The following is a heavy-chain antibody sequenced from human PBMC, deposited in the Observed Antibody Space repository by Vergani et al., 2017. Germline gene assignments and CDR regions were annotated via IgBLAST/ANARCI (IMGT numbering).Heavy chain of an antibody. CDR2: ISYDGSNK. D-gene: IGHD2-15*01. CDR3: AKDFWSRGVVVVAATFPLPDAFDI. J-gene: IGHJ3*02. CDR1: GFTFSSYG. Sequence: QVQLVESGGGVVQPGRSLRLSCAASGFTFSSYGMHWVRQAPGKGLEWVAVISYDGSNKYYADSVKGRFTISRDNSKNTLYLQMNSLRAEVTAVYYCAKDFWSRGVVVVAATFPLPDAFDIWGHGTMVTVSS. V-gene: IGHV3-30*18.